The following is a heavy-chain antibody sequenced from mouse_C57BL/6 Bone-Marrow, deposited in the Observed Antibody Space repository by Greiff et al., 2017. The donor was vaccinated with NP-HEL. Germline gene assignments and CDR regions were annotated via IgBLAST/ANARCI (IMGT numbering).Heavy chain of an antibody. J-gene: IGHJ3*01. CDR1: GFTFSDYY. V-gene: IGHV5-12*01. CDR3: ASGYYGNPFAY. D-gene: IGHD2-1*01. Sequence: EVQLVESGGGLVQPGGSLKLSCAASGFTFSDYYMYWVRQTPEKRLEWVAYISTGGGSTYYPDTVKGRVTISRDHAKNTLDRQMISLWSEDTAWYYCASGYYGNPFAYWGQGTLVTVSA. CDR2: ISTGGGST.